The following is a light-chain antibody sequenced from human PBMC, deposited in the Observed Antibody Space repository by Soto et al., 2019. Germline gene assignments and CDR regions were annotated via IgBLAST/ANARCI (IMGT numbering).Light chain of an antibody. Sequence: QSVLTQPASVSASPGQSIAISCTGTDSDIGGYDHVSWYQQHPGKAPKLLIYDVTNRPSGVSSRFPGSKAGRTASLTISGLQTQDEADYYCISHTRSTALVFGTGTKLTV. CDR2: DVT. CDR1: DSDIGGYDH. V-gene: IGLV2-14*03. CDR3: ISHTRSTALV. J-gene: IGLJ1*01.